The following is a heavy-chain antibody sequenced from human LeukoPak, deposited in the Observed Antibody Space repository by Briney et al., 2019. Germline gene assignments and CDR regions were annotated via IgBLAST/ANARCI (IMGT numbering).Heavy chain of an antibody. Sequence: SGGSLRLSCAASGFTFSSYGMHWVRQAPGKGLEWVSFISSSSITIYYADSVKGRFTISRDNAEKSLYLQMNSLRAEDTAVYYCARDRGGSYSAIDYWGQGTLVTVSS. CDR3: ARDRGGSYSAIDY. CDR1: GFTFSSYG. CDR2: ISSSSITI. J-gene: IGHJ4*02. D-gene: IGHD2-15*01. V-gene: IGHV3-48*04.